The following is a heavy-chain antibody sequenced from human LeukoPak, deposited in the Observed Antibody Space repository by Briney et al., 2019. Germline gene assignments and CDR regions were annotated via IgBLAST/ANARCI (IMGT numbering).Heavy chain of an antibody. CDR3: ARSEVATIMVYGY. J-gene: IGHJ4*02. V-gene: IGHV1-2*04. D-gene: IGHD5-12*01. CDR1: GYTFTGYY. CDR2: INPNSGGT. Sequence: ASVKVSCKASGYTFTGYYTHWVRQAPGQGLEWMGWINPNSGGTNYAQKFQGWVTMTRDTSISTAYMEPSRLRSDDTAVYYCARSEVATIMVYGYWGQGTLITVSS.